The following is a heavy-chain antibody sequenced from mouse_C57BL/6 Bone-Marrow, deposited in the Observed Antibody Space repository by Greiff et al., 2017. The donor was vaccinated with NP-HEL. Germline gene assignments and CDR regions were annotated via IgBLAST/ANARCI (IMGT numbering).Heavy chain of an antibody. CDR1: GYTFTSYW. CDR2: IHPNSGST. Sequence: VQLKQPGAELVKPGASVKLSCKASGYTFTSYWMHWVKQRPGQGLEWIGMIHPNSGSTNYNEKFKSKATLTVDKSSSTAYMQLSSLTSEDSAVYYCARGGGPFAYWGQGTLVTVSA. CDR3: ARGGGPFAY. V-gene: IGHV1-64*01. J-gene: IGHJ3*01.